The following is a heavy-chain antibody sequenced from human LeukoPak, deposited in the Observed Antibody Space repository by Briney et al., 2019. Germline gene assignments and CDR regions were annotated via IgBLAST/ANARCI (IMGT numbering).Heavy chain of an antibody. V-gene: IGHV1-8*01. CDR3: ARQTTVTTGDY. D-gene: IGHD4-17*01. J-gene: IGHJ4*02. Sequence: ASVKVSCKASGYTFTSYDIHWVRQATGQGLELMGWMNPNSGNTGYAQKFQGRVTMIRNTSISTAYMELSSLRSEDTAVYYCARQTTVTTGDYWGQGTLVTVSS. CDR1: GYTFTSYD. CDR2: MNPNSGNT.